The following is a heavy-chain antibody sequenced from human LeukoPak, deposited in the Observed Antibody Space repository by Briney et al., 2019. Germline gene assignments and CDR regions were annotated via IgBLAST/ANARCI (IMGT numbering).Heavy chain of an antibody. D-gene: IGHD3-22*01. CDR2: IYYSGST. Sequence: SETLSLTCTVSGGSISIYYWSWIRQPPGKELEWIGYIYYSGSTNYNPSLKSRVTISVDTSKNQFSLKLSSVTAADTAVYYCARSFYYDSSGPPGYWGQGTLVTVSS. CDR1: GGSISIYY. CDR3: ARSFYYDSSGPPGY. V-gene: IGHV4-59*08. J-gene: IGHJ4*02.